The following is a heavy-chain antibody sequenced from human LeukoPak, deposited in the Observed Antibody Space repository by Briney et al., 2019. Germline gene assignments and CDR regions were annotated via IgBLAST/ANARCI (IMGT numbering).Heavy chain of an antibody. CDR2: IYSGEST. D-gene: IGHD2-21*01. CDR1: GFTVSNDY. Sequence: PGGSLRLSCAASGFTVSNDYVSWVRQAPGKGLECVSVIYSGESTYYADSVKGRFTISRDNSKNTLYLQMNSLRAEDTAVYYCARDTSYSVWGQGTLVTVSS. CDR3: ARDTSYSV. J-gene: IGHJ4*02. V-gene: IGHV3-66*01.